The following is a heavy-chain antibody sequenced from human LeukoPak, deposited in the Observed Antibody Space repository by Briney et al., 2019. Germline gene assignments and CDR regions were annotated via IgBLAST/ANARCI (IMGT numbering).Heavy chain of an antibody. CDR3: ARDRGYGDYADYFDY. CDR1: GGSINNGDSY. J-gene: IGHJ4*02. Sequence: SQTLSLTCTVSGGSINNGDSYWNWIRRPPGKGLEWIGYIYYSGSTYYNPSLKSRVTISVDTSKNQFSLKLSSVTAADTAVYYCARDRGYGDYADYFDYWGQGTLVTVSS. CDR2: IYYSGST. V-gene: IGHV4-30-4*01. D-gene: IGHD4-17*01.